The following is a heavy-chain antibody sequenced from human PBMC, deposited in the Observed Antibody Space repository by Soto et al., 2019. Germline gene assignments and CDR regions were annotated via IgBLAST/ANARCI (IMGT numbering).Heavy chain of an antibody. CDR2: IKQDGSEK. Sequence: GGSLRLSCAASGFTFSSYWMSWVRQAPGKGLEWVANIKQDGSEKYYVDSVKGRFTISRDNAKNSLYLQMNSLRAEDTAVYYCARSHLGYHYSYGMDVWGQGTTVTVSS. D-gene: IGHD3-16*01. J-gene: IGHJ6*02. V-gene: IGHV3-7*03. CDR1: GFTFSSYW. CDR3: ARSHLGYHYSYGMDV.